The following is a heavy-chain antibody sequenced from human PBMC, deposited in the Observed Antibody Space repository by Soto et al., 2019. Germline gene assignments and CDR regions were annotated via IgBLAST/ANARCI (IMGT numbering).Heavy chain of an antibody. Sequence: SETLSLTCTVSGGSISSYYWSWIRQPPGKGLEWIGYIYCSGSTNYNPSLKSRVTISVDTSKNQFSLKLSSVTAADTAVYYCARDREDYGDYVGFDYWGQGTLVTVSS. CDR3: ARDREDYGDYVGFDY. V-gene: IGHV4-59*01. CDR2: IYCSGST. CDR1: GGSISSYY. D-gene: IGHD4-17*01. J-gene: IGHJ4*02.